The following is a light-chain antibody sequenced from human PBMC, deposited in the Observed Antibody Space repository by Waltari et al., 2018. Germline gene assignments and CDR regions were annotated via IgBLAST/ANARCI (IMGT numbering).Light chain of an antibody. Sequence: EIVMTQSPAILSMSPGERATLSCWANQTILTNFAWYQKKPHQAPRLLFYGASNRATGVPDRFSGSASGADFTLTISSLQSEDFALYYCQQYNNWPYTFGQGTKLEIK. V-gene: IGKV3-15*01. CDR2: GAS. CDR1: QTILTN. J-gene: IGKJ2*01. CDR3: QQYNNWPYT.